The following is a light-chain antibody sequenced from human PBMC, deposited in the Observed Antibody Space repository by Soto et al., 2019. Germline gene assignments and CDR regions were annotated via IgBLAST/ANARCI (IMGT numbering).Light chain of an antibody. CDR3: QSYDSSLSGVV. V-gene: IGLV1-40*01. Sequence: QAVVTQPPSVSGAPGQRVTISCTGSSTNIGAGYNVHWYQQLPGTAPKLLIFVNVNRPSGVPDRFSGSKSGTSASLAITGLQVEDEADYYCQSYDSSLSGVVFGGGTKVTVL. J-gene: IGLJ3*02. CDR1: STNIGAGYN. CDR2: VNV.